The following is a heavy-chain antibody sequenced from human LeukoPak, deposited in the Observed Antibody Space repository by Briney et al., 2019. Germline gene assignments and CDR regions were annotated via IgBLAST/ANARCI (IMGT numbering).Heavy chain of an antibody. CDR2: ISSSTTTM. V-gene: IGHV3-48*01. CDR1: GSTFSSYW. D-gene: IGHD3-22*01. J-gene: IGHJ4*02. CDR3: ARGQFRLHSYDGSTFDY. Sequence: PGGSLRLSCAASGSTFSSYWMSWVRQAPGKGLEWVSYISSSTTTMYYADSAKGRFTISRDNSKNTLYLQTNSLRAEDTAVYYCARGQFRLHSYDGSTFDYWGQGTLVSVSS.